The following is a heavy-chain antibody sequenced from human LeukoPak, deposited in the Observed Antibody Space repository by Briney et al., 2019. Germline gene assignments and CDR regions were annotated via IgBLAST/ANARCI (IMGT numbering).Heavy chain of an antibody. CDR1: GYSISSGYY. Sequence: SETLSLTCTVSGYSISSGYYWGWIRQPPGKGLEWIGSIYHSGSTYYNPSLKSRVTISVDTSKNQFSLKLSSVTAADTAVYYCARLGQWNWFDPWGQGTLVTVSS. J-gene: IGHJ5*02. CDR2: IYHSGST. D-gene: IGHD6-19*01. CDR3: ARLGQWNWFDP. V-gene: IGHV4-38-2*02.